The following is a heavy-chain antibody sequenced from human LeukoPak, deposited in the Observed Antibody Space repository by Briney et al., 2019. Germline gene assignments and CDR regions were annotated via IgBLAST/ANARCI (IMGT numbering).Heavy chain of an antibody. CDR2: ISYDGSNK. J-gene: IGHJ5*02. CDR1: GFTFSSYA. D-gene: IGHD6-6*01. V-gene: IGHV3-30*01. Sequence: PGRSLRLSCAASGFTFSSYAMHWVRQAPGKGLEWVAVISYDGSNKYYADSVKGRFTISRDNSKNTLYLQMNSLRAEDTAVYYCARDSEWYSSSFISSWFDPWGQGTLVTVSS. CDR3: ARDSEWYSSSFISSWFDP.